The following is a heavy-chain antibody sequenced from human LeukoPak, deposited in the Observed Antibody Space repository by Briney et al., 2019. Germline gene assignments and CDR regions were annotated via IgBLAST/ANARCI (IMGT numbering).Heavy chain of an antibody. V-gene: IGHV3-30*04. J-gene: IGHJ4*02. Sequence: GGSLRLSCAASGLTFSSYAMHWVRQAPGKGLEWVAVISYDGSNKYYADSVKGRFTISRDNSKNTLYLQMNSLRAEDTAVYYCARERRIAVAGRGYYFDYWGQGTLVTVSS. CDR3: ARERRIAVAGRGYYFDY. CDR1: GLTFSSYA. CDR2: ISYDGSNK. D-gene: IGHD6-19*01.